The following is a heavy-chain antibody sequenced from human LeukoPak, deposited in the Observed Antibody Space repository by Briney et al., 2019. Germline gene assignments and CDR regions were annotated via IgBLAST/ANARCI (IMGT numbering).Heavy chain of an antibody. Sequence: PSETLSLTCSVSGGSIRSSYWSWIRQPPGKGLEWIGDIYYTGTTNYEPSLKSRVTISADTSRNLFSLKLRSVTAADTAVYYCSRVSMAATGGTGTGDWYFDLWGRGTLVTVSS. CDR2: IYYTGTT. J-gene: IGHJ2*01. D-gene: IGHD6-13*01. CDR1: GGSIRSSY. V-gene: IGHV4-59*01. CDR3: SRVSMAATGGTGTGDWYFDL.